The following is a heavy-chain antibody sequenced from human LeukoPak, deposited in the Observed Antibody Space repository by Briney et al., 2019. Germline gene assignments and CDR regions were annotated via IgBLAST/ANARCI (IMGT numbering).Heavy chain of an antibody. Sequence: SETLSLTCTVPGDSIYRYYWNWIRQSDGKGLEWIGRIYVSGTTNYSPSLKSRVTMSLDASRNQFSLKLTSVTAADTAVYYCARDEGSRWGMDVWGQGTTVTVSS. CDR2: IYVSGTT. J-gene: IGHJ6*02. CDR3: ARDEGSRWGMDV. D-gene: IGHD6-13*01. CDR1: GDSIYRYY. V-gene: IGHV4-4*07.